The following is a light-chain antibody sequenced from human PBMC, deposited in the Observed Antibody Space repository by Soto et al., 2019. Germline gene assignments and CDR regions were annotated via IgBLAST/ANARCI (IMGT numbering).Light chain of an antibody. CDR3: QQYGYPQLT. Sequence: EVVLTQSPGTLSLSPGDRATLSCRASQSISSNYLAWFQHKPGQSPRLLIYGASTRATGIPERFSGSGAGTDFTLTISRLEPADSAVFYCQQYGYPQLTFGGGTKVEIK. CDR1: QSISSNY. V-gene: IGKV3-20*01. CDR2: GAS. J-gene: IGKJ4*01.